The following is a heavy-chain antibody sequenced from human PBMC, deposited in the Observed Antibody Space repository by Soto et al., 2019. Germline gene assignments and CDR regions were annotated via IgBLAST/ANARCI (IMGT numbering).Heavy chain of an antibody. CDR2: IYYSGST. V-gene: IGHV4-59*08. Sequence: SETLSLTCTVSGDSFSSFYWSWIRQPPGKGLEWIGYIYYSGSTNYNPSLKSRVTISVDTSKNQFSLKLSSVTAADTAVYYCARRYGGTFDYWGQGTLVTVSS. CDR1: GDSFSSFY. CDR3: ARRYGGTFDY. D-gene: IGHD2-15*01. J-gene: IGHJ4*02.